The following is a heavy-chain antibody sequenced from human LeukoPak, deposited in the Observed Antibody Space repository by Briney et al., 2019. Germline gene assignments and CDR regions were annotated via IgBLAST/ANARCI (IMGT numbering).Heavy chain of an antibody. D-gene: IGHD2-2*03. J-gene: IGHJ6*03. CDR2: IRLVGSNK. V-gene: IGHV3-33*01. Sequence: PAESLRLSCAASGFTFSSYGMHWVRPAPGKGLEWVAVIRLVGSNKYCADFVKGRFTISRDNSKNTLDLQMNSLIAEDTAVYSCARDGGYCSRTSCPASRMDVWDKGTTVIVTS. CDR1: GFTFSSYG. CDR3: ARDGGYCSRTSCPASRMDV.